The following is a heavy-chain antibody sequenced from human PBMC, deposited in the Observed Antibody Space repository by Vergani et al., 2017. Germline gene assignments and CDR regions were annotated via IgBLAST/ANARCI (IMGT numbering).Heavy chain of an antibody. D-gene: IGHD2-2*01. CDR1: GYTFTSYG. CDR2: ISAYNGNT. V-gene: IGHV1-18*04. CDR3: ARDPDIVEVPAAPYYYYYYGMDV. J-gene: IGHJ6*02. Sequence: QAQLVQSGAEVKKPGASVKVSCKASGYTFTSYGISWVRQAPGQGLEWMGWISAYNGNTNYAQKLQGRVTMTTDTTTSTAYMELRSLRSDDTAVYYCARDPDIVEVPAAPYYYYYYGMDVWGQGTTVTVSS.